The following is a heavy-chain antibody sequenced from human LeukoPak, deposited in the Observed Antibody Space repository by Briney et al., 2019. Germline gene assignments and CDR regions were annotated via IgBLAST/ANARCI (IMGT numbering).Heavy chain of an antibody. CDR2: ISYDGSNK. V-gene: IGHV3-30*18. CDR3: AKSGQDRVFDY. CDR1: GFTFSSYC. J-gene: IGHJ4*02. Sequence: PGGSLRLSCAASGFTFSSYCMHWVRQAPGKGLEWVAVISYDGSNKYYAASVKGRFTIYRDNSKNTLYLQMNSLSAEDTAVYYCAKSGQDRVFDYWGQGTLVTVSS.